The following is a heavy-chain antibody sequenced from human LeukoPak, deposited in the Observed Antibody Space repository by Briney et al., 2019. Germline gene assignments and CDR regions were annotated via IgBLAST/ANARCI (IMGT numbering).Heavy chain of an antibody. Sequence: PGGSLRLSCAASGFTFSDTWMHWVRQAPGEGRVWVSRIRSDGSDTRYAESVKGRFTISRDNAKNTLYLQMNSLGAEDTALYYCAKAAYGSESYYDPFDYWGQGTLVTVSS. CDR1: GFTFSDTW. D-gene: IGHD3-10*01. CDR3: AKAAYGSESYYDPFDY. CDR2: IRSDGSDT. J-gene: IGHJ4*02. V-gene: IGHV3-74*01.